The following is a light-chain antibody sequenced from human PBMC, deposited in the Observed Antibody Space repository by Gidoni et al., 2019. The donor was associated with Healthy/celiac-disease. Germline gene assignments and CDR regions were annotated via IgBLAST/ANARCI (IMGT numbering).Light chain of an antibody. J-gene: IGKJ2*01. V-gene: IGKV3-20*01. Sequence: EIVLTQSPGTLSLSPGERATLSCRASQSVSSSYLAWYQQKPGQAPRLLIYGASSRATGIPDRFSGSVSGTDFTLTISRLEPEDCAVYYCQQYGSPTHTFGQGTKLEIK. CDR2: GAS. CDR1: QSVSSSY. CDR3: QQYGSPTHT.